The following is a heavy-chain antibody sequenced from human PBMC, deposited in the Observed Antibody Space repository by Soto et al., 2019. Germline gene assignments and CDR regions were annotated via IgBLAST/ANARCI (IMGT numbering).Heavy chain of an antibody. V-gene: IGHV3-7*01. Sequence: GGSLRLSCAASGFTLTNNVMSWVRQAPGKGLEWVANISQDGSQKYYVDSVKGRFTISRDNAKSSFYLQLNILRVEDTAVYYCARWDWAFDYWGQGTPVTVSS. CDR3: ARWDWAFDY. D-gene: IGHD1-26*01. J-gene: IGHJ4*02. CDR2: ISQDGSQK. CDR1: GFTLTNNV.